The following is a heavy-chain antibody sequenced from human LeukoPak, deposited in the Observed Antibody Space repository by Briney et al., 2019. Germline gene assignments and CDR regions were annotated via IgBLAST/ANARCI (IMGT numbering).Heavy chain of an antibody. CDR1: GFTFSSYA. D-gene: IGHD3-3*01. V-gene: IGHV3-21*01. J-gene: IGHJ5*02. CDR2: ISSSSSYI. Sequence: PGGSLRLSCAASGFTFSSYAMSWVRQAPGKGLEWVSSISSSSSYIYYADSVKGRFTISRDNAKNSLYLQMNSLRAEDTAVYYCARDEPFASYYDFWSGYYSGWFDPWGQGTLVTVSS. CDR3: ARDEPFASYYDFWSGYYSGWFDP.